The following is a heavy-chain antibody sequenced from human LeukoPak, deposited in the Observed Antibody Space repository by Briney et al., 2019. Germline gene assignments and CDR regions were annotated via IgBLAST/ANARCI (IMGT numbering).Heavy chain of an antibody. CDR2: IKQHGSEK. CDR1: GFTFNSYW. J-gene: IGHJ4*02. V-gene: IGHV3-7*01. CDR3: ARAPFYDILTGYFFDY. Sequence: GGSLRLSCAASGFTFNSYWMSWVRQAPGKGLEWVANIKQHGSEKYYVDSVKGRFTISRDNAKNSLYLQMNSLRAEDTAEYYCARAPFYDILTGYFFDYWGQGTLVTVSS. D-gene: IGHD3-9*01.